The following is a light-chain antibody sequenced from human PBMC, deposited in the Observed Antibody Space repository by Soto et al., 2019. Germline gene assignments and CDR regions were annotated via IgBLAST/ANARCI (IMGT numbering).Light chain of an antibody. CDR2: AAS. CDR3: QQYSKWPLT. V-gene: IGKV3-15*01. J-gene: IGKJ5*01. CDR1: QSVSSN. Sequence: EIVMTQSPSTLSASPGERATLTCRASQSVSSNLAWYQQKPGQVPRLLIYAASTRATGIPARFSGSGSGTDFTLTISSLQSEDFAVYYCQQYSKWPLTFGQGARLEIK.